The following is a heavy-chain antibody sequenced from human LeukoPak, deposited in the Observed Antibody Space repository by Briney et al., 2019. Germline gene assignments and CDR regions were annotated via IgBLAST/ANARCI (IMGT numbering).Heavy chain of an antibody. CDR3: ARGPRIQLWFGY. V-gene: IGHV4-34*01. Sequence: SETLSLTCAVYGGSFSGYYWSWIRQPPGKGLEWIGEINHSGSTNYSPSLKSRVTISVDTSKNQFSLKLSSVTAADTAVYYCARGPRIQLWFGYWGQGTLVTVSS. D-gene: IGHD5-18*01. J-gene: IGHJ4*02. CDR2: INHSGST. CDR1: GGSFSGYY.